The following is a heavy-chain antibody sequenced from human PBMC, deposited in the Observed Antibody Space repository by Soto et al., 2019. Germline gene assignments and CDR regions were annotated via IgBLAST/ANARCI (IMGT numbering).Heavy chain of an antibody. CDR3: ARGPKYYDFWSGYHYYYYYMDV. D-gene: IGHD3-3*01. V-gene: IGHV1-8*01. J-gene: IGHJ6*03. Sequence: QVQLVQSGAEVKKPGASVKVSCKASGYTFTSYDINWVRQATGQGLEWMGWMNPNSGNTGYAQKSEGRVTMNRNTSLSTGYMQLSSLRSDDTAVYYCARGPKYYDFWSGYHYYYYYMDVWGKGTTVTVSS. CDR1: GYTFTSYD. CDR2: MNPNSGNT.